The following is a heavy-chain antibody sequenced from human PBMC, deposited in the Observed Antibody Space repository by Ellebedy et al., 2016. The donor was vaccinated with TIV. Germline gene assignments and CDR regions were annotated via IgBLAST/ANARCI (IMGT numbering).Heavy chain of an antibody. CDR2: IYSSQST. CDR1: GTVIRRFY. J-gene: IGHJ4*02. D-gene: IGHD3-22*01. V-gene: IGHV4-4*08. CDR3: ARLPGEDSRGYYFEH. Sequence: MPSETLSLTCSVSGTVIRRFYWSWIRQPPGKGLEWIGDIYSSQSTNYNPSLKSRVTISVDTSKNQFSLRLSSVTAADTAVYYCARLPGEDSRGYYFEHWGQGTLVTVSS.